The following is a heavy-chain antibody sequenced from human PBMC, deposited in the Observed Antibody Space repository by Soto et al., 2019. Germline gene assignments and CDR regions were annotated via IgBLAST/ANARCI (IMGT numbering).Heavy chain of an antibody. J-gene: IGHJ6*02. V-gene: IGHV4-31*03. Sequence: SETLSLTCTVSGGSISSGGYYWSWIRQHPGKGLEWIGYIYYSGSTYYNPSLKSRVTISVDTSKNQFSLKLSSVTAADTAVYYCARGGDGYNAHYYYYGMDVWGQGTTVTVSS. D-gene: IGHD5-12*01. CDR1: GGSISSGGYY. CDR3: ARGGDGYNAHYYYYGMDV. CDR2: IYYSGST.